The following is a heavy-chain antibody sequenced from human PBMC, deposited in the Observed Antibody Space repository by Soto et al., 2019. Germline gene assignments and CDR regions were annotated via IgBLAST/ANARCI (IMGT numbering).Heavy chain of an antibody. J-gene: IGHJ4*02. D-gene: IGHD2-15*01. CDR1: GYTFTSHG. Sequence: QVQLVQSGAEVKKPGASVKVSCKASGYTFTSHGISWVRQAPGQGLEWMGWISAYNGDTNYAQKLQGIVTMTTDTSTSTDYMELRNLRSDDTAVYYCVVAAQPYYFDYWGQGPLVTVSS. V-gene: IGHV1-18*01. CDR2: ISAYNGDT. CDR3: VVAAQPYYFDY.